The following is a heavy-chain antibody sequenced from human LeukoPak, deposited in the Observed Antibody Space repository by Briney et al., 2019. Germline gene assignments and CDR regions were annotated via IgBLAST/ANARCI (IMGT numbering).Heavy chain of an antibody. CDR1: GYRFTIYW. CDR3: ARLFSSSWSALGY. D-gene: IGHD6-13*01. Sequence: GESLKISCLGSGYRFTIYWIGRVRQMPGKGLDWMGIIYPGDSDTRYSPSFQGQVTISADKSISAAYLLWSSLKASDTAMYYCARLFSSSWSALGYWGQGTLVTVSS. CDR2: IYPGDSDT. V-gene: IGHV5-51*01. J-gene: IGHJ4*02.